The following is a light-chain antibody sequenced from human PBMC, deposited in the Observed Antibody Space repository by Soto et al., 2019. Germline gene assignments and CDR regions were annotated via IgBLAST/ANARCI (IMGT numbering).Light chain of an antibody. Sequence: DIVMTQSPDSLAVYLGERATINCKSSQSVLYSSNNKNYLAWYQQKPGQPPKLLIYWASTRESGVTDRFSGSGYGTDFTITIRSLQSEDVADYYCQQDYSILLTFGGGTKVEIK. J-gene: IGKJ4*01. CDR3: QQDYSILLT. V-gene: IGKV4-1*01. CDR2: WAS. CDR1: QSVLYSSNNKNY.